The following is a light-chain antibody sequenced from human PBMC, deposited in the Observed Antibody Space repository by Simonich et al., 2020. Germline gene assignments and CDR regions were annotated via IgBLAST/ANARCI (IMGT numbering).Light chain of an antibody. V-gene: IGKV4-1*01. CDR1: QSVLYSSNNKNY. Sequence: DIVMTQSPDSLAVSLGERATINCKSSQSVLYSSNNKNYLAWYQQKPGQPPKLLIYWASTRESGVPDRFRCSGSGTDFTLTISSLKAEDVAVYYCQQYYSTPYTFGQGTKLEIK. CDR2: WAS. CDR3: QQYYSTPYT. J-gene: IGKJ2*01.